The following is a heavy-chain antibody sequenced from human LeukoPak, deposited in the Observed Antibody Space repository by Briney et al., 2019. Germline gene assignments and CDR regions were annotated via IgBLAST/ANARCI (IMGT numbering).Heavy chain of an antibody. CDR3: ARRVGGNNLRFDC. V-gene: IGHV3-23*01. J-gene: IGHJ4*02. D-gene: IGHD1-26*01. CDR1: GFTFSSHA. CDR2: ISGGGKDT. Sequence: GGSLRLSCAGSGFTFSSHAISWVRQAPGKGLEWVSSISGGGKDTYYADSVKGRFTISRDNSKNTVYLQMNSLRAEDTAVYFCARRVGGNNLRFDCWGRGTLLTVSS.